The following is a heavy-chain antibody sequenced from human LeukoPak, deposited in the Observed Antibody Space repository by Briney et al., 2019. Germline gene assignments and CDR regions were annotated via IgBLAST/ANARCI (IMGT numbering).Heavy chain of an antibody. Sequence: KPSETLSLTCTVSGGSISSYYWSWIRQPPGKGLEWIGYIYYSGSPNCNPSLKSRVIISVDTSNNQFSLNLSSVTAADTAVYYCARGRMGSSGWYDDYWGQGTLVTVSS. CDR3: ARGRMGSSGWYDDY. CDR2: IYYSGSP. D-gene: IGHD6-19*01. V-gene: IGHV4-59*01. CDR1: GGSISSYY. J-gene: IGHJ4*02.